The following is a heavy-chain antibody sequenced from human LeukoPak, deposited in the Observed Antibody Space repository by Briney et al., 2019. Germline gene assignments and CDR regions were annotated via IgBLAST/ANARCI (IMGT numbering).Heavy chain of an antibody. CDR3: ARGFNSFDI. CDR1: GFTFSDHY. Sequence: QSGGSLRLSCAASGFTFSDHYMAWVRQAPGKGLEWVGRTRNKANSYTTAYAASVKGRFTISRDESKNSLYLQMNSLITEDTAVYYCARGFNSFDIWGQGTMVTVSS. V-gene: IGHV3-72*01. J-gene: IGHJ3*02. CDR2: TRNKANSYTT.